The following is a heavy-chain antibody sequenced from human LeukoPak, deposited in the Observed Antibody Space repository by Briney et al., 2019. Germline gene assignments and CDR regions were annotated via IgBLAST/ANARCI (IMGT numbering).Heavy chain of an antibody. CDR2: ISNSGGST. V-gene: IGHV3-23*01. Sequence: PGGSLRLSCAASGFNFSSYGMSWVRQAPGKGLQWVSAISNSGGSTYYADSVKGRFTISRDNSKNTLYLQMNSLRAEDTAVYYCAKDLSYGDPVIWGQGTMVTVSS. CDR1: GFNFSSYG. D-gene: IGHD4-17*01. CDR3: AKDLSYGDPVI. J-gene: IGHJ3*02.